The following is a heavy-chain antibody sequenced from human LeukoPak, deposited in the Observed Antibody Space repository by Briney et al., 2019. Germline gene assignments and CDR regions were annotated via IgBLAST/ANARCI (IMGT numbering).Heavy chain of an antibody. V-gene: IGHV1-46*01. J-gene: IGHJ4*02. CDR1: GFTFSSYW. CDR2: INPAGTIT. D-gene: IGHD1-1*01. CDR3: VREDNSPYKNFDH. Sequence: ASVKVSCKASGFTFSSYWMHWVRQAPGQGLEWLGLINPAGTITVFARKFQSRATVTRDASASTVYMELNTLTSEDTAVYYCVREDNSPYKNFDHWGQGTLVTVFS.